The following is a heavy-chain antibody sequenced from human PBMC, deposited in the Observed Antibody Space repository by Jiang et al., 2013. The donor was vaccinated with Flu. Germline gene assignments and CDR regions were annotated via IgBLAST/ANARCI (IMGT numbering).Heavy chain of an antibody. Sequence: VQLLESGGGLVQPGGPLKLSCAASGFTFSGSAIHWVRQASGKGLEWVGRIRSKANNYATTYTESLEGRFTISRDDSKNTAYLQINSLKTEDTAVYYCTVVPGTDYYYFGMGRLG. CDR2: IRSKANNYAT. CDR3: TVVPGTDYYYFGMGR. V-gene: IGHV3-73*01. J-gene: IGHJ6*01. D-gene: IGHD3-10*01. CDR1: GFTFSGSA.